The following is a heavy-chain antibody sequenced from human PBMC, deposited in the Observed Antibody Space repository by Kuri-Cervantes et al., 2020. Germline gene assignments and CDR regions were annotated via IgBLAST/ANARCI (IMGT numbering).Heavy chain of an antibody. CDR1: GGSISSGDYY. V-gene: IGHV4-30-4*01. CDR3: ARELTYYYDSSGSAGGDY. Sequence: SCTVSGGSISSGDYYWSWIRQPPGKGLEWIGYIYYGGSTYYNPSLKSRVTISVDTSKNQFSLKLSSVTAADTAVYYCARELTYYYDSSGSAGGDYWGQGTLVTVSS. D-gene: IGHD3-22*01. J-gene: IGHJ4*02. CDR2: IYYGGST.